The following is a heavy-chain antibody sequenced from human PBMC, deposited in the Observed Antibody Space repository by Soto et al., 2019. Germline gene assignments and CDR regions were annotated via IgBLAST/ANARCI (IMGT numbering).Heavy chain of an antibody. CDR3: ARDLGGSMTSWFAP. D-gene: IGHD1-26*01. J-gene: IGHJ5*02. V-gene: IGHV1-2*02. CDR2: IDPNSGDT. Sequence: ASVKVSCKASGYTFSAYYMHWVRQAPGQGLEWMGWIDPNSGDTNYVQRFQGRVTMTRDTSISTAYMELSRLRSDDTAVYYCARDLGGSMTSWFAPWGQGTLVTV. CDR1: GYTFSAYY.